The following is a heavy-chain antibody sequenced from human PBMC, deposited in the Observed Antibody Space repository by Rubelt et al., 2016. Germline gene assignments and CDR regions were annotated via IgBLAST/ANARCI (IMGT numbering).Heavy chain of an antibody. Sequence: GKGLEWIGETNHSGSTNYNPSLKSRVTISVDTSKNQFSLKLSSVTAADTAVYDCARVSRRQNYYYGMDVWGQGTTVTVSS. CDR3: ARVSRRQNYYYGMDV. V-gene: IGHV4-34*01. CDR2: TNHSGST. J-gene: IGHJ6*02.